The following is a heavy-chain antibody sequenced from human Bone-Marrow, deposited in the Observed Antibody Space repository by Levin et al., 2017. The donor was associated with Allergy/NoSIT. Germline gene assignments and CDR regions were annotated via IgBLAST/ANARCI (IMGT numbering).Heavy chain of an antibody. D-gene: IGHD3-3*01. Sequence: ASVKVSCQASGYTFTEHYLYWVRQAPGQGPEWMGWIKSDNGATTYAQKFRGRITITRDTSINTAYMELHTLTSDDTAVYYCARDGPQANFWGGRHADFLYYAMDVWGQGTTVAVSS. V-gene: IGHV1-2*02. CDR2: IKSDNGAT. CDR1: GYTFTEHY. J-gene: IGHJ6*02. CDR3: ARDGPQANFWGGRHADFLYYAMDV.